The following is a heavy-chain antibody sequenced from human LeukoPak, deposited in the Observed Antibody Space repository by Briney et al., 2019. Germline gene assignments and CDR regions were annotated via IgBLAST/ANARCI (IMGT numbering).Heavy chain of an antibody. D-gene: IGHD3-10*01. CDR2: IKQDGSEK. CDR1: GFTFSSYW. CDR3: ARAAGRFGESHYFDY. Sequence: GGSLRLSCAASGFTFSSYWMSWVRQAPGKGLEWVANIKQDGSEKYYVDSAKGRFTISRDNAKNSLYLQMNSLRAEDTAVYYCARAAGRFGESHYFDYGGQGTLVTVSS. V-gene: IGHV3-7*01. J-gene: IGHJ4*02.